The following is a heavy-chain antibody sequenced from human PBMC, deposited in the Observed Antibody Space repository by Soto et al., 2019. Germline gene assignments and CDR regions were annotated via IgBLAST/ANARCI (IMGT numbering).Heavy chain of an antibody. Sequence: PSETLSLTCTVSAGSISSDYWSWIRQPPGKGLEWIGYIYYSGSTNYNPSLESRVTISVDTSKNQFSLKMTSMTAADTAVYFCARVEKGSSRHFDYWGQGTLVTVS. J-gene: IGHJ4*02. D-gene: IGHD2-2*01. V-gene: IGHV4-59*08. CDR3: ARVEKGSSRHFDY. CDR2: IYYSGST. CDR1: AGSISSDY.